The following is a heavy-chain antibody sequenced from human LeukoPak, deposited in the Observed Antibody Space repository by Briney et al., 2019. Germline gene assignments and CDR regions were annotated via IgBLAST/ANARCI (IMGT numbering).Heavy chain of an antibody. Sequence: GGSLRLSCAASGFTFNSYAMNWVRQAPGKGLEWVSSISGSGSHTHYADSVQGRFTVSRDNSKNTVNLHLNTVRAEDTAVYYCAKERVSSGMMEGVLHMWGQGTTVSVSS. CDR1: GFTFNSYA. J-gene: IGHJ3*02. CDR3: AKERVSSGMMEGVLHM. D-gene: IGHD2-8*01. CDR2: ISGSGSHT. V-gene: IGHV3-23*01.